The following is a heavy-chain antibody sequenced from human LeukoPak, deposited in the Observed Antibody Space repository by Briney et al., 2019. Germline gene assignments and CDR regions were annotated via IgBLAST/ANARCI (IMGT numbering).Heavy chain of an antibody. CDR2: IYYSGST. CDR3: AREVVRDGYIY. J-gene: IGHJ4*02. D-gene: IGHD5-24*01. CDR1: GRSISSHY. Sequence: SETLSLTCTFSGRSISSHYWSWFRQPPGKGLEWIGYIYYSGSTNYNPSLKSRVTMSVDTSKNQFSLKLSSVTAADTAVYYCAREVVRDGYIYWGQGTLVTVSS. V-gene: IGHV4-59*11.